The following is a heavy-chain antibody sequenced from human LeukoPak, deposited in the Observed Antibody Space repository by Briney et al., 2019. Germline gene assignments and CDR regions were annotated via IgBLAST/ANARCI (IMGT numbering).Heavy chain of an antibody. CDR1: GITLYNYG. CDR3: ARRSDSGSDDGEDYFDY. J-gene: IGHJ4*02. V-gene: IGHV4-39*01. Sequence: PGGSLRLSCAVSGITLYNYGMTWVRQAPGKGLEWIGSMYYDGSTYYNPSLKSRVTISVDTSKNQFSLKLISVTAADTAVYFCARRSDSGSDDGEDYFDYWGQGTLVTVSS. D-gene: IGHD1-26*01. CDR2: MYYDGST.